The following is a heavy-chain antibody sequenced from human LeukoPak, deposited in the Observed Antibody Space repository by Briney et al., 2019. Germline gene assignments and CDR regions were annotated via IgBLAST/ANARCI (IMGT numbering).Heavy chain of an antibody. CDR1: GGTFSSYA. J-gene: IGHJ4*02. D-gene: IGHD6-19*01. V-gene: IGHV1-69*13. CDR3: ARLGYSSGWYEV. Sequence: SVKVSCKASGGTFSSYAISWVRQAPGQGLEWMGGIIPIFDTANHAQKFQGRVTITADESTSTAYMELSSLRSEDTAVYYCARLGYSSGWYEVWGQGTLVTVSS. CDR2: IIPIFDTA.